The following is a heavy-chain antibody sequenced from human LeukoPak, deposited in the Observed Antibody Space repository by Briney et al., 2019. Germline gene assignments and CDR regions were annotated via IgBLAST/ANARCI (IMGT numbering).Heavy chain of an antibody. D-gene: IGHD3-22*01. CDR3: ARATDSSVNWFDP. CDR2: TNSDGGST. J-gene: IGHJ5*02. V-gene: IGHV3-74*01. CDR1: GFTFSSYW. Sequence: PGGSLRLSCAASGFTFSSYWMHWVRQAPGKGLVLVSRTNSDGGSTSYADSVKGRFTMSRDNAKSTLYLQMNSLRVEDTAVYYCARATDSSVNWFDPWGQGTLVTVSS.